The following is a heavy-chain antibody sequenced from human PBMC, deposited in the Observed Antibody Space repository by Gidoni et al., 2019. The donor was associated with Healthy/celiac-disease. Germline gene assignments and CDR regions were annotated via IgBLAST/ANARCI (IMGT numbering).Heavy chain of an antibody. D-gene: IGHD2-2*02. Sequence: EVQLVESGGGLVKPGGSLRLSCAASGFTFSSYSMNWVRQAPGKGLEWVSSISSSSSYIYYADSVKGRFTISRDNAKNSLYLQMNSLRAEDTAVYYCARGRGSTSCYNYWGQGTLVTVSS. CDR2: ISSSSSYI. V-gene: IGHV3-21*01. CDR3: ARGRGSTSCYNY. J-gene: IGHJ4*02. CDR1: GFTFSSYS.